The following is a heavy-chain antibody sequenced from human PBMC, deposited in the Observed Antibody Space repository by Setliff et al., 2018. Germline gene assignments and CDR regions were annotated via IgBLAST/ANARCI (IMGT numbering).Heavy chain of an antibody. CDR3: RFWSGYYKNDY. J-gene: IGHJ4*02. CDR1: GDSISSGYYY. D-gene: IGHD3-3*01. V-gene: IGHV4-39*07. CDR2: LSFAGDA. Sequence: SETLSLTCTVSGDSISSGYYYWAWIRQTPGKGLEWVGSLSFAGDAYYNPSLKSRVTMSLDTSKNQFSLRVKSVTAADTALYSCRFWSGYYKNDYWGQGTLVTVSS.